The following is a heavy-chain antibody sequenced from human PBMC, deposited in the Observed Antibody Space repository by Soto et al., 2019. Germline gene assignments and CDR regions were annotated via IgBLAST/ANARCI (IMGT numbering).Heavy chain of an antibody. Sequence: GGSLRLSCAASGFTFSSYAMSWVRQAPGKGLEWVSAISGSGGSTYYADSVKGRFTISRDNSKNTLYLQMNSLRAEDTAVYYCAKGRQVTIFGVASDFQHWGQGTLVTVSS. CDR3: AKGRQVTIFGVASDFQH. CDR1: GFTFSSYA. CDR2: ISGSGGST. V-gene: IGHV3-23*01. J-gene: IGHJ1*01. D-gene: IGHD3-3*01.